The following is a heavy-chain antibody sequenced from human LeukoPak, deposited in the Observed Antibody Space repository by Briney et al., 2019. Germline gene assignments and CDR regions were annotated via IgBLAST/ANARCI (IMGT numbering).Heavy chain of an antibody. CDR2: ISSSSSYI. V-gene: IGHV3-21*01. Sequence: PGGSLRLSCAASGFTFSSYSMNWVRQAPGKGLEWVSSISSSSSYIYYADSVKGRFTISRDNAKNSLYLQMNSLRAEDTAVYYCARDPEVRSFDYEGNWFDPWGQGTLVTVSS. J-gene: IGHJ5*02. CDR1: GFTFSSYS. CDR3: ARDPEVRSFDYEGNWFDP. D-gene: IGHD3-9*01.